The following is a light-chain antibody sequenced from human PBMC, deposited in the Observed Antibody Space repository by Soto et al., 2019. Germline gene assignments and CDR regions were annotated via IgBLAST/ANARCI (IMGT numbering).Light chain of an antibody. Sequence: QSALTQPASVSGSPGQSNTISCTGTSSDIGAYTFVSWYQQHPGEAPKLIIYDVTNRPSGVSNRFSGSKSGNTASLTISGLQAEDEADYFCSSYTSSNIYVFGTGTKLTVL. J-gene: IGLJ1*01. CDR1: SSDIGAYTF. CDR2: DVT. V-gene: IGLV2-14*01. CDR3: SSYTSSNIYV.